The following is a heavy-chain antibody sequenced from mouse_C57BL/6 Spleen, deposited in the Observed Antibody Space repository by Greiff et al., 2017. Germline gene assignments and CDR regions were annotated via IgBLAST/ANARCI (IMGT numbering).Heavy chain of an antibody. Sequence: VQLQQSGPGLVAPSQSLSITCTVSGFSLTSYAISWVRQPPGKGLEWLGVIWTGGGTNYNSALKSRLSLSKDNSKSQVFLKMNSLQTDDTARYYCARKIPWGNYLYYAMDYWGQGTSVTVSS. CDR3: ARKIPWGNYLYYAMDY. J-gene: IGHJ4*01. CDR2: IWTGGGT. V-gene: IGHV2-9-1*01. CDR1: GFSLTSYA. D-gene: IGHD2-1*01.